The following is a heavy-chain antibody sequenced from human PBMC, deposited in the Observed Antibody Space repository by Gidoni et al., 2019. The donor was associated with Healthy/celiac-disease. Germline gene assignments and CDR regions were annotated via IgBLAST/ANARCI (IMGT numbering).Heavy chain of an antibody. CDR2: IRSKAYGGTT. CDR1: GFTFGDYA. J-gene: IGHJ3*02. Sequence: GGGLIQPGRSLRLSCTTSGFTFGDYAMSWFRQAPGKGLEWVGFIRSKAYGGTTEYAASVKGRFTISRDDSKSIAYLQMNSLKTEDTAVYYCTKLYDFWSGYYAFDIWGQGTMVTVSS. D-gene: IGHD3-3*01. V-gene: IGHV3-49*03. CDR3: TKLYDFWSGYYAFDI.